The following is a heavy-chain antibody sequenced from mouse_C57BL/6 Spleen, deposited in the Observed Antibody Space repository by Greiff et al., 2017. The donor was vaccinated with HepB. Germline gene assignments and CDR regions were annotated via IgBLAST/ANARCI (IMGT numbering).Heavy chain of an antibody. CDR1: GYSITSGYD. Sequence: EVKVEESGPGMVKPSQSLSLTCTVTGYSITSGYDWHWIRHFPGNKLEWMGYISYSGSTNYNPSLKSRISITHDTSKNHFFLKLNSVTTEDTATYYCARGITTVVADWYFDVWGTGTTVTVSS. D-gene: IGHD1-1*01. J-gene: IGHJ1*03. CDR3: ARGITTVVADWYFDV. V-gene: IGHV3-1*01. CDR2: ISYSGST.